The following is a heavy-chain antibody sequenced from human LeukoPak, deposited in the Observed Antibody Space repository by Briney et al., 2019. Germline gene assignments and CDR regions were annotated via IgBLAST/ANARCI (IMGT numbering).Heavy chain of an antibody. V-gene: IGHV3-30*02. CDR2: IRYDGSNK. CDR3: AKDDYDSSGYYSRFDY. Sequence: PGGSLRLSCAAPGFTFSSYGMHWVRQAPGKGLEWVAFIRYDGSNKYYADSVKGRFTISRDNSKNTLYLQMNSLRAEDTAVYYCAKDDYDSSGYYSRFDYWGQGTLVTVSS. CDR1: GFTFSSYG. J-gene: IGHJ4*02. D-gene: IGHD3-22*01.